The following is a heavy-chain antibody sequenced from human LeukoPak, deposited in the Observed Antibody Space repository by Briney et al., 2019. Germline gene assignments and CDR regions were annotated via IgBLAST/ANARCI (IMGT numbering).Heavy chain of an antibody. D-gene: IGHD1-26*01. J-gene: IGHJ4*02. V-gene: IGHV3-33*01. CDR2: IWYDGSNK. Sequence: PGRSLRLSCAASGFTFSSYGMHWVRQAPGKGLEWVAVIWYDGSNKYYADSVKGRFTISRDNSKNTLYLQMKSLRAEDTAVYYCARVEWELLPPDYWGQGTLVTVSS. CDR1: GFTFSSYG. CDR3: ARVEWELLPPDY.